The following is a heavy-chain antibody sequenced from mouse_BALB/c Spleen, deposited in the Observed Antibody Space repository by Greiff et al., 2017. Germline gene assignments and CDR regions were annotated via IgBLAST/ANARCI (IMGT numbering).Heavy chain of an antibody. Sequence: EVQRVESGAELVRPGALVKLSCKASGFNIKDYYMHWVKQRPEQGLEWIGWIDPENGNTIYDPKFQGKASITADTSSNTAYLQLSSLTSEDTAVYYCASYGSSYDAMDYWGQGTSVTVAS. V-gene: IGHV14-1*02. CDR2: IDPENGNT. CDR3: ASYGSSYDAMDY. D-gene: IGHD1-1*01. CDR1: GFNIKDYY. J-gene: IGHJ4*01.